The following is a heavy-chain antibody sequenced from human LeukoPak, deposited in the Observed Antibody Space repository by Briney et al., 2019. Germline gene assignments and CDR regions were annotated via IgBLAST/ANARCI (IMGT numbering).Heavy chain of an antibody. V-gene: IGHV3-66*02. CDR2: IYSGGST. Sequence: PGGSLRLSCAASGFTVSSNYMSWVRQAPGKGLEWVSVIYSGGSTYYADSVKGRFTISRDNSKNTLYLQMNSLRAEDTAVYYCARGGYSSTLYYFDYWGQGTLVTVSS. D-gene: IGHD6-13*01. CDR3: ARGGYSSTLYYFDY. J-gene: IGHJ4*02. CDR1: GFTVSSNY.